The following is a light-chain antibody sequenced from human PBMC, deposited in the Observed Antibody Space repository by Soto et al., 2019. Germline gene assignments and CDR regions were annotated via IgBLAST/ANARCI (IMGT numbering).Light chain of an antibody. J-gene: IGKJ5*01. CDR2: AAS. CDR3: QQYGSSSPIT. V-gene: IGKV3-20*01. Sequence: IVLTQSPGTLSLSPWEGATLSCRASQSVTSSYLAWYQQKPGRALRLPIYAASSRATGIPDRCSGSGAGTDFTLPISRLEPEDVAAYYCQQYGSSSPITFGRGTRLEIK. CDR1: QSVTSSY.